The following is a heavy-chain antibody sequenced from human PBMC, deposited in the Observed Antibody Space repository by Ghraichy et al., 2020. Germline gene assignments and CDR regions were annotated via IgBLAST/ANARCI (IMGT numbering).Heavy chain of an antibody. CDR3: ARPYSSGFRTGYDY. D-gene: IGHD6-19*01. V-gene: IGHV4-34*01. Sequence: SQTLSLTCAVYGGSFSGYYWSWIRQPPGKGLEWIGEINHSGSTNYNPSLKSRVTISVDTSKNQFSLKLSSVTAADTAVYYCARPYSSGFRTGYDYWGQGTLVTVSS. CDR2: INHSGST. CDR1: GGSFSGYY. J-gene: IGHJ4*02.